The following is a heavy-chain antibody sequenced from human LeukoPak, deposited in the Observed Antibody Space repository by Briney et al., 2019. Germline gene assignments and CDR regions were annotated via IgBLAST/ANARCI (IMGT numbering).Heavy chain of an antibody. CDR1: GGSISSYY. Sequence: SETLSLTCTVSGGSISSYYWSWIRQPPGKGLEWIGYIYYSGSTNYNPSLKSRVTISVDTSKNQFSLKLSSVTAADTAVYYCARVLIISGSYLFDYWGQGPLVTVSS. J-gene: IGHJ4*02. CDR3: ARVLIISGSYLFDY. CDR2: IYYSGST. D-gene: IGHD1-26*01. V-gene: IGHV4-59*01.